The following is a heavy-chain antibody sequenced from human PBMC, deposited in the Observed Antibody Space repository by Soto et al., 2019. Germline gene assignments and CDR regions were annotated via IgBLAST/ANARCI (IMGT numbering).Heavy chain of an antibody. D-gene: IGHD2-21*02. Sequence: LRRSCEVSGFTFSMYSMSWVRQSPWKGLEWVAKIPQDGVDGHYADSVKGRFTISRDTGKNSLYLQLNNLRAEDTAVYYCARDHLILPAHDFFYGSDVWGRGATVTVSS. J-gene: IGHJ6*02. V-gene: IGHV3-7*03. CDR2: IPQDGVDG. CDR3: ARDHLILPAHDFFYGSDV. CDR1: GFTFSMYS.